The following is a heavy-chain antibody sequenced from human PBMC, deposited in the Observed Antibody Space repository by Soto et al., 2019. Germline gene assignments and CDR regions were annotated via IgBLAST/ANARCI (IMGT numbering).Heavy chain of an antibody. CDR2: ISYDGSNK. J-gene: IGHJ4*02. D-gene: IGHD5-18*01. CDR1: GFTFSSYW. V-gene: IGHV3-30*18. Sequence: PGGSLRLSCAASGFTFSSYWMTWVRQAPGKGLEWVAVISYDGSNKYYADSVKGRFTISRDNSKNTLYLQMNSLRAEDTAVYYCAKWSGYSYGTLKNIDYWGQGTLVTVSS. CDR3: AKWSGYSYGTLKNIDY.